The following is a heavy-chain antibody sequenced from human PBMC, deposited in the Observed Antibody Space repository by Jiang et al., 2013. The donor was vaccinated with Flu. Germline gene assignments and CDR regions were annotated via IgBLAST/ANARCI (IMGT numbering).Heavy chain of an antibody. CDR3: ARSYGDYKRTFDY. CDR2: INPSSGGT. V-gene: IGHV1-2*02. Sequence: GAEVKKPGASVKVSCKASGYTFTGYYIHWVRQAPGQGLEWMGWINPSSGGTNYAQKFQGRVTMTRDTSISTAYMELSRLRSDDTAVYYCARSYGDYKRTFDYWGQGTLVTVSS. CDR1: GYTFTGYY. D-gene: IGHD4-17*01. J-gene: IGHJ4*02.